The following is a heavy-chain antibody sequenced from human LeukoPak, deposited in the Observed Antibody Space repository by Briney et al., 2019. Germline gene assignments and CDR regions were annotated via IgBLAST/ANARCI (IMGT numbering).Heavy chain of an antibody. D-gene: IGHD3-22*01. CDR2: IKTDGSST. CDR3: AKDLITMIVDGEDY. CDR1: GFTFSNYW. Sequence: GGSLRLSCAASGFTFSNYWMHWVRQTPGKGLMWVSRIKTDGSSTTYADSVKGRFTISRDNSKNTLYLQMNSLRAEDTAVYYCAKDLITMIVDGEDYWGQGTLVTVSS. V-gene: IGHV3-74*01. J-gene: IGHJ4*02.